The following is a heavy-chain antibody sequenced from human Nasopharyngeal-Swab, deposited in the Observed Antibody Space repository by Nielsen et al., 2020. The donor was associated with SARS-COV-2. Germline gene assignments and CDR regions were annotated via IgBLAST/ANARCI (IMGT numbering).Heavy chain of an antibody. D-gene: IGHD3-16*02. CDR2: ISAYNDNT. CDR3: ARSGYLWGTYRSSLHLEVDY. CDR1: GYTFTNYG. J-gene: IGHJ4*02. Sequence: ASVKVSCKASGYTFTNYGITWVRQAPGQGLEWMGWISAYNDNTNYAQKLQGRVTMTTDTSTSTAYMELTSLRSDDTAVYYCARSGYLWGTYRSSLHLEVDYWGQGTLVTASS. V-gene: IGHV1-18*01.